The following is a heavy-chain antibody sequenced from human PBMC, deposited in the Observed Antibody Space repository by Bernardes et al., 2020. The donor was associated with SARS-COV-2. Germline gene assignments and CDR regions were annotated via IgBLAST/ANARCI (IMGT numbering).Heavy chain of an antibody. CDR2: INPNSGDT. CDR3: ARDRGYVRTVWI. Sequence: ASVKVSCKTSGYTFTGYYIHWVRQAPGQGLEWMGWINPNSGDTHYVEKFQGRVTMTRDTSISTAYMDLGSLRSDDTAVYYCARDRGYVRTVWIWGQGTMVTVFS. J-gene: IGHJ3*02. CDR1: GYTFTGYY. D-gene: IGHD3-10*01. V-gene: IGHV1-2*02.